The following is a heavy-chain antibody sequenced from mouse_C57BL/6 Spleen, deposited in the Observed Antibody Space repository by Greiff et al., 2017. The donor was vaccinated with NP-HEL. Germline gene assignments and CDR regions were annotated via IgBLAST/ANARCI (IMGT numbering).Heavy chain of an antibody. CDR3: ARENSDV. J-gene: IGHJ1*03. CDR1: GYSITSGYY. CDR2: ISYDGSN. Sequence: VQLKESGPGLVKPSQSLSLTCSVTGYSITSGYYWNWIRQFPGNKLEWMGYISYDGSNNYNPSLKNRISITRDTSKNQFFLKLNSVTTEDTATYYCARENSDVWGTGTTVTVSS. V-gene: IGHV3-6*01.